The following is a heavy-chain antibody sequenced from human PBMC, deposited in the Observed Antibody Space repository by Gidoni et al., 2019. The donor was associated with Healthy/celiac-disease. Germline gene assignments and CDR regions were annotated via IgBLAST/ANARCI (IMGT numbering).Heavy chain of an antibody. Sequence: FTFSDYYMSWIRQAPGKGLEWVSYISSSSSYTNYADSVKGRFTISRDNAKNSLYLQMNSLRAEDTAVYYCARDLHGSSNYWGQGTLVTVSS. CDR2: ISSSSSYT. CDR1: FTFSDYY. J-gene: IGHJ4*02. CDR3: ARDLHGSSNY. V-gene: IGHV3-11*06. D-gene: IGHD6-6*01.